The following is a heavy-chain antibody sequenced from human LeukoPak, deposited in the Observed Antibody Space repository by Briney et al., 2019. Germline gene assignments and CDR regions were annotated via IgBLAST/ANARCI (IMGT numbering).Heavy chain of an antibody. CDR1: GGSFSGYY. CDR2: INHSGST. V-gene: IGHV4-34*01. J-gene: IGHJ3*01. D-gene: IGHD3-3*01. Sequence: KPSETLSLTCAVYGGSFSGYYWSWIRQPPGKGLEWIGEINHSGSTNYNPSLKSRVTISVDTSKNQFSLKLSSVTAADTAVYHCARGGLTIYGAVIIENAFDLWGQGTTVTVSS. CDR3: ARGGLTIYGAVIIENAFDL.